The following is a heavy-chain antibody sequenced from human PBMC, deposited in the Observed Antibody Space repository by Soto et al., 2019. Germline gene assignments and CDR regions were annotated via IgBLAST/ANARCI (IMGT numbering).Heavy chain of an antibody. CDR1: GGSITNSGYY. CDR3: ARVGPYCGGDCYSPPP. J-gene: IGHJ5*02. D-gene: IGHD2-21*02. V-gene: IGHV4-39*01. Sequence: PSETLSLTCNVSGGSITNSGYYWGWIRQPPGKGLEWIGSIYYSGSTYYSPSLKSRVTISVDTSKNQFSLNLTSVTAADTAVYYCARVGPYCGGDCYSPPPWGQGTLVTVSS. CDR2: IYYSGST.